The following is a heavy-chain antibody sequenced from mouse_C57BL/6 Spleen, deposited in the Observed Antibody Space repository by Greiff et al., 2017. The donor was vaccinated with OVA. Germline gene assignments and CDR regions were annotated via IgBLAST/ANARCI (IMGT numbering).Heavy chain of an antibody. Sequence: QVQLKQSGAELAKPGASVKLSCKASGYTFTSYWMHWVKQRPGQGLEWIGYINPSSGYTKYNQKFKDKATLTADKSSSTAYMQLSSLTYEDSAVYYCATLTGSNWDVEYYFDYWGQGTTLTVSS. CDR3: ATLTGSNWDVEYYFDY. D-gene: IGHD4-1*01. V-gene: IGHV1-7*01. CDR1: GYTFTSYW. CDR2: INPSSGYT. J-gene: IGHJ2*01.